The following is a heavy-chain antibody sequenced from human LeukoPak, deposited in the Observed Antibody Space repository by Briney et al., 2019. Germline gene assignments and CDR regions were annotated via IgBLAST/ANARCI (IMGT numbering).Heavy chain of an antibody. CDR3: ARDTRGISDY. CDR2: ISYDGSNK. CDR1: GFTFSNYG. V-gene: IGHV3-30*03. D-gene: IGHD3-16*01. J-gene: IGHJ4*02. Sequence: GGSLRLSCAASGFTFSNYGMHWVRQAPGKGLEWVAVISYDGSNKYYADSVKGRFAISRDNAKNSVYLQMSSLRAEDTAVYYCARDTRGISDYWGQGTLVTVSS.